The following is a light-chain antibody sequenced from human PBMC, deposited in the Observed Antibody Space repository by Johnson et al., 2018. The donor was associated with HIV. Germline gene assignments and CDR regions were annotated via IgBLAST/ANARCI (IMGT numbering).Light chain of an antibody. CDR3: GTWDSSLSAFNYV. J-gene: IGLJ1*01. V-gene: IGLV1-51*01. CDR2: DNN. Sequence: VLTQPPSVSAAPGQKVTISCSGSSSNIGNNYVSWYQQLPGTAPKLLIYDNNKRPSGIPDRFSGSKSVTSATLGITGLPTGDEADYYCGTWDSSLSAFNYVFGTGTKVTVL. CDR1: SSNIGNNY.